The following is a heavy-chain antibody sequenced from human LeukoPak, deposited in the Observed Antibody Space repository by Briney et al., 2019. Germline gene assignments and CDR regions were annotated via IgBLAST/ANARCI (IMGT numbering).Heavy chain of an antibody. CDR1: GGSISSGGYY. Sequence: SETLSLTRTVSGGSISSGGYYWSWIRQHPGKGLEWIGYIYYSGSTYYNPSLESRVTISVDTSKNQFSLKLSSVTAADTAVYYCATSRTGFESWGQGPGHSVSS. V-gene: IGHV4-31*03. CDR2: IYYSGST. J-gene: IGHJ5*01. CDR3: ATSRTGFES.